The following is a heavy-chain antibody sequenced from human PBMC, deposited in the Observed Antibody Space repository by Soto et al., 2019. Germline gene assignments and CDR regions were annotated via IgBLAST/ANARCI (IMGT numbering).Heavy chain of an antibody. V-gene: IGHV3-72*01. J-gene: IGHJ4*02. D-gene: IGHD1-26*01. CDR2: SRGKASGYTI. Sequence: EVQLVESGGGLVQPGGSLRLSCAASGFTLSDYRMDWVRLAPGKGLKWVARSRGKASGYTIEYAASVKDRFAISRDDSKNSLYLQMNSLKIEDTAVYYCSRDIGRHSFDYWGQGTPVTVSS. CDR1: GFTLSDYR. CDR3: SRDIGRHSFDY.